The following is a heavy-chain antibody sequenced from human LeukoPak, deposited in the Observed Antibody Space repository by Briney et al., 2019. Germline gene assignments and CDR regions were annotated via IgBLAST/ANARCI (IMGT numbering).Heavy chain of an antibody. CDR3: ARRSSSGYYSGEDAFDI. CDR1: GYSFTSYW. Sequence: GESLKISCKGSGYSFTSYWIGWVRQMPGKGLEWMGIIYPGDSDTRYSPSFQGQVTISADKSISTAYPQWSCLKASDTAMYYCARRSSSGYYSGEDAFDIWGQGTMVTVSS. CDR2: IYPGDSDT. V-gene: IGHV5-51*01. D-gene: IGHD3-22*01. J-gene: IGHJ3*02.